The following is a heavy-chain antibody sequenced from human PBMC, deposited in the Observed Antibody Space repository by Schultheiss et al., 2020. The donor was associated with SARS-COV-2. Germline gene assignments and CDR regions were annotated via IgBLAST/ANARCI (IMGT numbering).Heavy chain of an antibody. CDR3: ASPGITGTTTFDY. V-gene: IGHV1-69*13. CDR1: GGTFSSYA. J-gene: IGHJ4*02. CDR2: IIPIFGTA. Sequence: SVKVSCKASGGTFSSYAISWVRQAPGQGLEWMGGIIPIFGTANYAQKFQGRVTITADESTSTAYMELSSLRSEDTAVYYCASPGITGTTTFDYWGQGTLVTVSS. D-gene: IGHD1-7*01.